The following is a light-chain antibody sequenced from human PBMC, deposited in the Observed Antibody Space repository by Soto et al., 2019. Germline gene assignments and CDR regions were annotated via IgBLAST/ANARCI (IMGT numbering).Light chain of an antibody. CDR2: DAS. Sequence: AIRMTQSPSSFSSSTGDRVTITCRASQGISSYLAWYQQKPGKAPKLLIYDASTLQSGVPSRFSGSGSGTDFTLTISSLQPEDFATYYCQQYYSYPLTFGQGTKVEIK. CDR1: QGISSY. CDR3: QQYYSYPLT. J-gene: IGKJ1*01. V-gene: IGKV1-8*01.